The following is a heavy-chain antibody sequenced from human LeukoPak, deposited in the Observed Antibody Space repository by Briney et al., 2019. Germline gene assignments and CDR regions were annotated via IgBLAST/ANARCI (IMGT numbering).Heavy chain of an antibody. CDR2: IIPILGIA. V-gene: IGHV1-69*04. D-gene: IGHD3-10*01. CDR1: GGTFSSYA. Sequence: ASVKVSCKASGGTFSSYAISWMRQAPGQGLEWMGRIIPILGIANYAQKFQGRVTITADKSTSTAYMELSSLRSEDTAVYYCARDKPRSGSYGENDYWGPRTLVTVSS. J-gene: IGHJ4*02. CDR3: ARDKPRSGSYGENDY.